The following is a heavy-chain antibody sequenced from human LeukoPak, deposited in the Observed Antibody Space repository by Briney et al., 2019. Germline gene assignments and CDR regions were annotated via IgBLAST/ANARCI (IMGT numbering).Heavy chain of an antibody. D-gene: IGHD3-10*01. CDR1: GYTFTSYY. J-gene: IGHJ4*02. CDR3: ARETLWFGEPPGPFDY. V-gene: IGHV1-46*01. CDR2: INPSGGST. Sequence: ASVKVSCKASGYTFTSYYMHWVRQAPGQGLEWMGIINPSGGSTSYAQKFQGRVTMTRDTSTSTVYMELSSLRSEDTAVYYCARETLWFGEPPGPFDYWGQGTLVTVSS.